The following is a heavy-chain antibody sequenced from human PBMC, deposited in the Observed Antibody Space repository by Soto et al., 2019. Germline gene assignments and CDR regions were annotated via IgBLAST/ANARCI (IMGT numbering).Heavy chain of an antibody. Sequence: EEQLLESGGGLVEPGWSLRLSCVASGFKFRSYGMAWVRQAPGKGLEWVSDINESGGTTNYADSVRGRFAISRDNSRNTLDLLMNSLRPEDTAVYYCVKDRATIFGVIWKYGMDVWGQGTTVYVSS. J-gene: IGHJ6*02. CDR3: VKDRATIFGVIWKYGMDV. CDR1: GFKFRSYG. CDR2: INESGGTT. D-gene: IGHD3-3*01. V-gene: IGHV3-23*01.